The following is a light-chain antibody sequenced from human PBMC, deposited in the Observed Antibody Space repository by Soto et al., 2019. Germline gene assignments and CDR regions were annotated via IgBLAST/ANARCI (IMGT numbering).Light chain of an antibody. J-gene: IGKJ5*01. CDR1: QNINNY. CDR2: DAS. CDR3: QQYENLPT. V-gene: IGKV1-33*01. Sequence: DIQSTPSPSSLSPSVRDRVTITCQASQNINNYLNWYQQKPGRAPKLLIYDASNLEAGVPSRFRGSGSGTDFTFTISRLQPEDIATYYCQQYENLPTFGQGTRLEIK.